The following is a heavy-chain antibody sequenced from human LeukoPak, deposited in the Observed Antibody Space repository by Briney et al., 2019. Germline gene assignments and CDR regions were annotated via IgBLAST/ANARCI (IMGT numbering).Heavy chain of an antibody. Sequence: SETLSLTCTVSGGSISSSSYYWSWIRQPAGKGLEWIGRIYTSGSTNYNPSLKSRVTMSVDTSKNQFSLKLSSVTAADTAVYYCARDVSGAYLFGAFDIWGQGTMVTVSS. CDR2: IYTSGST. CDR3: ARDVSGAYLFGAFDI. J-gene: IGHJ3*02. D-gene: IGHD5/OR15-5a*01. V-gene: IGHV4-61*02. CDR1: GGSISSSSYY.